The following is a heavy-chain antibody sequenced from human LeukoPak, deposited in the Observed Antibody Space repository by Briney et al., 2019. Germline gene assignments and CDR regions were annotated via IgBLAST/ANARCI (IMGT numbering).Heavy chain of an antibody. J-gene: IGHJ4*02. CDR2: IYYSGST. Sequence: SETLSLTCTVSGGSISSSSYYWGWIRQPPGKGLEWIGYIYYSGSTNYDPSLKSRVTISVDTSRNQFSLKLSSVTAADTAVYYCARVSDSGSHFDYWGQGTLVTVSS. CDR3: ARVSDSGSHFDY. V-gene: IGHV4-61*05. D-gene: IGHD3-10*01. CDR1: GGSISSSSYY.